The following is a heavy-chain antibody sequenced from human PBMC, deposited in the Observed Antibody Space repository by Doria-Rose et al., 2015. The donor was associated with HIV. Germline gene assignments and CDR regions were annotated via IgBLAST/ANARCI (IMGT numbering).Heavy chain of an antibody. V-gene: IGHV4-39*01. J-gene: IGHJ5*02. D-gene: IGHD6-25*01. Sequence: QVQLQESGPGLVKPSETLSLTCTVSGGSVASGTPYWDWIRQTPGKGLEWIGTIYYSGTTYHNPSLSGRVTISLHTSKNQYSLKLISVTAADTGVYYCAKQAVNWFDPWGQGTLVTVSS. CDR2: IYYSGTT. CDR3: AKQAVNWFDP. CDR1: GGSVASGTPY.